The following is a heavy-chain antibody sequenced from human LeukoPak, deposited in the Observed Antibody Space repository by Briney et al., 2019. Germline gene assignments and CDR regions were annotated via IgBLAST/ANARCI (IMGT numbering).Heavy chain of an antibody. Sequence: KPGGSLRLSCAASGFTFSDYYMSWIRQAPGKWLEWVSYISSSGSTIYYADSVKGRFTISRGNAKNSLYLQMNSLRAEDTAVYYCAWWYYYDSSGYPNDAFDIWGQGTMVTVSS. J-gene: IGHJ3*02. D-gene: IGHD3-22*01. CDR2: ISSSGSTI. CDR3: AWWYYYDSSGYPNDAFDI. V-gene: IGHV3-11*01. CDR1: GFTFSDYY.